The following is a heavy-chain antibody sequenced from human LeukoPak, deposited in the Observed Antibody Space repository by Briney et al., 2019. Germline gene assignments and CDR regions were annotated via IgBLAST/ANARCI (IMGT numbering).Heavy chain of an antibody. Sequence: SQTLSLTCTVSGGSISSGTYYWSWIRQPAGKGLEWIGRIYSSGSTNYNPSLKSRVTISVDTSKNQFSLKLSSVTAADTAVYYCARVGCSSTSCSWFDPWGQGTLVTVSS. D-gene: IGHD2-2*01. CDR3: ARVGCSSTSCSWFDP. V-gene: IGHV4-61*02. CDR2: IYSSGST. CDR1: GGSISSGTYY. J-gene: IGHJ5*02.